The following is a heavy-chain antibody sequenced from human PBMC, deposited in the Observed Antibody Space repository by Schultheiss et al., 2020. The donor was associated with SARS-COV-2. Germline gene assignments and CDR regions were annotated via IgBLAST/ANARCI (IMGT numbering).Heavy chain of an antibody. V-gene: IGHV3-21*01. Sequence: GGSLRLSCAASGFTFSNAWMNWVRQAPGKGLEWVSSISSSSSYIYYADSVKGRFTISRDNAKNSLYLQMNSLRAEDTAVYYCARGGRYPAKHAFDIWGQGTMVTVSS. CDR3: ARGGRYPAKHAFDI. CDR1: GFTFSNAW. J-gene: IGHJ3*02. CDR2: ISSSSSYI. D-gene: IGHD3-9*01.